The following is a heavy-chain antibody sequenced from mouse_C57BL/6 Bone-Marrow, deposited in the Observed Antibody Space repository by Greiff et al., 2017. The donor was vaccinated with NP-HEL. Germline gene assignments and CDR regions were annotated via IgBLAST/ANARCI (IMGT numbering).Heavy chain of an antibody. Sequence: QVHVKQSGAELARPGASVKLSCKASGYTFTSYGISWVKQRTGQGLEWIGEIYPRSGNTYYNEKFKGKATLTADKSSSTAYMELRSLTSEDSAVYFCAREGYYYGSSYGYWGQGTTLTVSS. CDR3: AREGYYYGSSYGY. J-gene: IGHJ2*01. CDR1: GYTFTSYG. V-gene: IGHV1-81*01. D-gene: IGHD1-1*01. CDR2: IYPRSGNT.